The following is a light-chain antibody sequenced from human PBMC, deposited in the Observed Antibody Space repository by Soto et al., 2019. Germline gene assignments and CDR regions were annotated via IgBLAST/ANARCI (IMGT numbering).Light chain of an antibody. CDR2: GAS. CDR3: QQYNKWRT. J-gene: IGKJ1*01. V-gene: IGKV3-15*01. CDR1: QSVSSN. Sequence: EIVMTQSPATLSVSPGEEAPLSCRASQSVSSNLAWYQQKPGQAPRLLIYGASTRATGIPARISGSGSGTEFTLTITSLQSEDFAVYYCQQYNKWRTFGQGTKVDIK.